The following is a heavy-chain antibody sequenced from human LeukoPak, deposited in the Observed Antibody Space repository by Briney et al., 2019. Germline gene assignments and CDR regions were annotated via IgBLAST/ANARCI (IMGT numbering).Heavy chain of an antibody. CDR2: ISWNSGSI. J-gene: IGHJ4*02. V-gene: IGHV3-9*01. CDR1: GFTFDDYA. Sequence: PGRSLRLSCAASGFTFDDYAMHWVRQAPGKGLEWVSGISWNSGSIGYADSVKGRFTISRDNAKNSLYLQMNSLRAEDTALYYCAIGYSGYDALDYWGQGTLVTVSS. D-gene: IGHD5-12*01. CDR3: AIGYSGYDALDY.